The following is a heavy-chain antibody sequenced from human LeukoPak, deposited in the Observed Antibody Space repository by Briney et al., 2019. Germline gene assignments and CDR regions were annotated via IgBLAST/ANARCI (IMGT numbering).Heavy chain of an antibody. V-gene: IGHV1-2*02. CDR2: INPNSGGT. CDR1: GYTFTGYY. CDR3: ARWTYYYGGGDY. D-gene: IGHD3-10*01. Sequence: ASVKVSCKASGYTFTGYYMHWVRQAPGQGLEWMGWINPNSGGTNYAQKFQGRVTMTGDTSISTAYMELSRLRSDDTAVYYCARWTYYYGGGDYWGQGSLVTVSP. J-gene: IGHJ4*02.